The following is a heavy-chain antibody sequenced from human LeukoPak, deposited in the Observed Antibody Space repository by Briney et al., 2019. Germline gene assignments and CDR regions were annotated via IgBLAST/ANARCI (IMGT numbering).Heavy chain of an antibody. J-gene: IGHJ6*02. CDR3: ARDLLKGAQAYYGMDV. CDR2: IWYDESNK. CDR1: GFTFSSYG. V-gene: IGHV3-33*08. Sequence: GRSLRLSCAASGFTFSSYGMHWVRQAPGKGLEWVAVIWYDESNKYYADSVKGRFTISRDNSKNTLYLQMNSLRAEDTAVYYCARDLLKGAQAYYGMDVWGQGTTVTVSS. D-gene: IGHD1-26*01.